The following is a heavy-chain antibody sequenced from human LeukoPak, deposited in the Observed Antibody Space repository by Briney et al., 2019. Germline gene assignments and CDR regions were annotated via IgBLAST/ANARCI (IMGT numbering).Heavy chain of an antibody. D-gene: IGHD3-3*01. CDR3: ARAYYDFWSGSKRPNTFDY. CDR2: IKQDGSEK. J-gene: IGHJ4*02. V-gene: IGHV3-7*01. Sequence: GGSLRLSCAASGFTFSSYWMSWVRQAPGKGLEWVANIKQDGSEKYYVDSVKGRFTISRDNAKNSLYLQMNSLRAEDTAVYYCARAYYDFWSGSKRPNTFDYWGQGTLVTVSS. CDR1: GFTFSSYW.